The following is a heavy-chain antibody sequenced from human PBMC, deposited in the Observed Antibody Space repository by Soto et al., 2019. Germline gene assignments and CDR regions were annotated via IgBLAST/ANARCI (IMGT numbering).Heavy chain of an antibody. CDR3: ARASGRSYWFAP. CDR2: TSAYNGNT. Sequence: QVQLVQSGAEVKKPGASVKVSCKSSGYTFTSYGISWRRQAPGQGLEWMGWTSAYNGNTNYAQKLQGRVTMTTATSTSTAYMELRSLTSAATAVYYCARASGRSYWFAPWGQGTLVTVSS. CDR1: GYTFTSYG. V-gene: IGHV1-18*01. J-gene: IGHJ5*02. D-gene: IGHD1-26*01.